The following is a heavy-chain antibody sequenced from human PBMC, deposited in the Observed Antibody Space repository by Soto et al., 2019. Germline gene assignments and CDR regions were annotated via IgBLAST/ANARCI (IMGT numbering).Heavy chain of an antibody. CDR1: GYSFSNHW. CDR2: IDLSNSGT. Sequence: GESLKISCKGFGYSFSNHWIGWVRQMPGKGLEWMGIIDLSNSGTRYSPSFQGQVAISADKSISTVYLQWSSLKASDTAMYYCARRTSTSGWRHYFDYWGQGTLVTVSS. D-gene: IGHD6-19*01. CDR3: ARRTSTSGWRHYFDY. J-gene: IGHJ4*02. V-gene: IGHV5-51*01.